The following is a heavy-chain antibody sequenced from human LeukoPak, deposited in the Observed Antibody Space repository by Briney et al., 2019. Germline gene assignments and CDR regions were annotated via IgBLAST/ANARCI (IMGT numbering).Heavy chain of an antibody. Sequence: ASVKVSCKVSGYTLTELSMHWVRQAPGKGLEWMGGFDPEDGETIYAQKFQGRVTMTEDTSTDTAYMELRSLRSDDTAVYYCARRPYSTTGTSSWFDPWGQGTLVTVSS. J-gene: IGHJ5*02. V-gene: IGHV1-24*01. D-gene: IGHD1-1*01. CDR3: ARRPYSTTGTSSWFDP. CDR2: FDPEDGET. CDR1: GYTLTELS.